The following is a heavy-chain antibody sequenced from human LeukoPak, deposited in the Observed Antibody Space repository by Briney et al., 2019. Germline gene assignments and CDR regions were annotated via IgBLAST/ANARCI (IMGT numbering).Heavy chain of an antibody. J-gene: IGHJ4*02. D-gene: IGHD1-26*01. CDR1: GFIVNRNY. CDR2: IYSGGDT. CDR3: ARSWDERLNFDY. Sequence: GASLRLSFVASGFIVNRNYMNWVRQAPGKGPEWVSVIYSGGDTYYADSVKGRFTISRDNSKNTLFLQMNSLRPEDTAIYYCARSWDERLNFDYWGQGTLVTVSS. V-gene: IGHV3-66*02.